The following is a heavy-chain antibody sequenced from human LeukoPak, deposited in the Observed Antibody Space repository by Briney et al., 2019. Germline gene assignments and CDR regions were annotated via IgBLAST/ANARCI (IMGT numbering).Heavy chain of an antibody. D-gene: IGHD3-22*01. J-gene: IGHJ4*02. CDR2: IYTSGRT. CDR3: AGGTSRYDSSGYYVPPPFDY. CDR1: GGSISSGSYY. V-gene: IGHV4-61*02. Sequence: PSETLSLTCTVSGGSISSGSYYWRWVRQPAGKGLEWIGCIYTSGRTNYNPSLKSAFTISVDTSNNQYSLTMSSVPTIDTAVYYCAGGTSRYDSSGYYVPPPFDYWGQGTLVTVSS.